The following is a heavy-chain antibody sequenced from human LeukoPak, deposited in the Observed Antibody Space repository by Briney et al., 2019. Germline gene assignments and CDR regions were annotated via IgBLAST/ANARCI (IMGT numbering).Heavy chain of an antibody. Sequence: GGSLRLSCAASGFTFSSYSMSWVRQAPGKGLEWVGRIKSKTDGGTTDYAAPVKGRFTISRDDSKNTLYLQMNSLKTEDTAVYYCTTEKWFGEFYFDYWGQGTLVTVSS. CDR1: GFTFSSYS. CDR3: TTEKWFGEFYFDY. J-gene: IGHJ4*02. CDR2: IKSKTDGGTT. V-gene: IGHV3-15*01. D-gene: IGHD3-10*01.